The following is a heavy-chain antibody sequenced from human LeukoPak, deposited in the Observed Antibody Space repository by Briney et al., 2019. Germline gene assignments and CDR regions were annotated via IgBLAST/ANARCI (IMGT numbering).Heavy chain of an antibody. CDR2: FYSSGRS. Sequence: SETLSLTCTVSDDSISDYYRGWIRQPPGKGLEWIGYFYSSGRSTYNPSLKSRVTISADTSKNHFSLKLNSVTTADTAVYYCTRGAGWLIDYWGQGILVTVSS. V-gene: IGHV4-59*01. CDR3: TRGAGWLIDY. D-gene: IGHD3-16*01. CDR1: DDSISDYY. J-gene: IGHJ4*02.